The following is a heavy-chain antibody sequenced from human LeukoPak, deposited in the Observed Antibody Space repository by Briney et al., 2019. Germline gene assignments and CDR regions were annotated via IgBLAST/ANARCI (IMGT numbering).Heavy chain of an antibody. D-gene: IGHD1-26*01. V-gene: IGHV3-74*01. J-gene: IGHJ4*02. CDR3: AFSMNRGNYCYFDF. CDR1: GFTFSSYW. CDR2: INSDGSST. Sequence: GSLRLSCAASGFTFSSYWMHWVRQAPGKGLVWVSRINSDGSSTSYADSVKGRFTISRDNAKNTLYLQMNSLRAEDTAMYYCAFSMNRGNYCYFDFWGQGTLVTVSS.